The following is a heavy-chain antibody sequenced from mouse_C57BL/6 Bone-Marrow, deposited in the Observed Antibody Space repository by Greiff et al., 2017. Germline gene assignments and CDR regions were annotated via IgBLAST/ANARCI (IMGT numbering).Heavy chain of an antibody. CDR1: GFTFSSYA. CDR3: ARGVITTSFAY. J-gene: IGHJ3*01. Sequence: EVKVVESGGGLVKPGGSLKLSCAASGFTFSSYAMSWVRQTPEKRLEWVATISDGGSYTYYPDNVKGRFTISRDNAKNNLYLQMSHLKSEYTAMYYCARGVITTSFAYWGQGTLVTVSA. D-gene: IGHD2-4*01. V-gene: IGHV5-4*03. CDR2: ISDGGSYT.